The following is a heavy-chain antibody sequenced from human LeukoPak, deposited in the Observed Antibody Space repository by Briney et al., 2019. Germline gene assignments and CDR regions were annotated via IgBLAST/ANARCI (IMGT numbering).Heavy chain of an antibody. V-gene: IGHV4-4*07. CDR1: GGPINRYY. J-gene: IGHJ6*02. Sequence: PSETLSLTCTVSGGPINRYYWSWIRQPAGKGLEWIGRIYKTGSTNHNPSLQSRVTMSVDTSKNQFSLNLTSVTAADTALYYCAREDVAHYFMDVWGQGTPVTVSS. D-gene: IGHD5-12*01. CDR2: IYKTGST. CDR3: AREDVAHYFMDV.